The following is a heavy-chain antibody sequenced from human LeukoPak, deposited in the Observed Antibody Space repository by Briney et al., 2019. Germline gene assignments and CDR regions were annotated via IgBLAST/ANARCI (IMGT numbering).Heavy chain of an antibody. J-gene: IGHJ4*02. V-gene: IGHV3-64*01. CDR3: ARGRYNWNDRRIDY. CDR1: GFTFSNAW. Sequence: QPGGSLRLSCAASGFTFSNAWMSWVRQAPGKGLEYVSAISSDGGSTYYANSVKGRFTISRDNSKNTLYLQMGSLRAEDMAVYYCARGRYNWNDRRIDYWGQGTLVTVSS. D-gene: IGHD1-1*01. CDR2: ISSDGGST.